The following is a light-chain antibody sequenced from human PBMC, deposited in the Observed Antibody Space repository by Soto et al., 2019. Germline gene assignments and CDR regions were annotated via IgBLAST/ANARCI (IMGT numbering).Light chain of an antibody. CDR3: QSYDNSRTEWV. Sequence: QAVVTQPPSVSGAPGQRITISCTGNSSNIGTGYDVHWYQQLPRTAPKLLIYGNNNRPSGVPDRFSGSKSAISASLVITGLQADDEADYYCQSYDNSRTEWVFGGGTKLTVL. CDR1: SSNIGTGYD. J-gene: IGLJ3*02. CDR2: GNN. V-gene: IGLV1-40*01.